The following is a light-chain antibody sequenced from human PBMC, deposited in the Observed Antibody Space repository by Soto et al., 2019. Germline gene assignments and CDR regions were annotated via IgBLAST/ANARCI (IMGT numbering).Light chain of an antibody. CDR1: SSDVGGYNY. J-gene: IGLJ2*01. CDR2: DVS. Sequence: QSALTQPRSVSGSPGQPVAISCTGTSSDVGGYNYVSWYQQHPGKAPKLMIYDVSERPSGVPDRFSGSKSGSTASLTISGLQADDGADYYCCSYAGSYTLVFGGGTELTVL. V-gene: IGLV2-11*01. CDR3: CSYAGSYTLV.